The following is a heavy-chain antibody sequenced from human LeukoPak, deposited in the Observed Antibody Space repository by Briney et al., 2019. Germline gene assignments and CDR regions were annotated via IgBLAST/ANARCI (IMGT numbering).Heavy chain of an antibody. CDR3: AREDHYDSSGYQNNWFDP. CDR1: GYTFTSYG. V-gene: IGHV1-18*01. J-gene: IGHJ5*02. CDR2: ISAYNGNT. D-gene: IGHD3-22*01. Sequence: ASVKVSCKASGYTFTSYGISWVRQAPGQGLEWMGWISAYNGNTNYAQKFQGRVTMTRDTSISTAYMELSRLRSDDTAVYYCAREDHYDSSGYQNNWFDPWGQGTLVTVSS.